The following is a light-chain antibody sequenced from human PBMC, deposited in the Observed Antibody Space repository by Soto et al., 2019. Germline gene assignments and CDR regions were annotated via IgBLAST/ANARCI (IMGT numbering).Light chain of an antibody. CDR3: QRRGGSRPWT. J-gene: IGKJ1*01. CDR1: ENISSNF. Sequence: EIVLTQSPGTLALSPGERATLSCRASENISSNFLAWYQHKPGQAPRLLIYGASSRATGIPDRFSGSGSGTDFTLTISRLEPEDFAVYYCQRRGGSRPWTFGPGTKVEF. CDR2: GAS. V-gene: IGKV3-20*01.